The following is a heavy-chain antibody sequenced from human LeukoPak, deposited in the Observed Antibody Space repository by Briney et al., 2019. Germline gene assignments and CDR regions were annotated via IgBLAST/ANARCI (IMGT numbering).Heavy chain of an antibody. J-gene: IGHJ4*02. D-gene: IGHD3-10*01. CDR3: ARVPNYYGSGSLYFDY. CDR2: IYYSGST. Sequence: SSETLSLTCTVSGGSVSSGSYYWSWIRQPPGKGLEWIGYIYYSGSTNYNPSLKSRVTISVDTSKNQFSLKLSSVTAADTAVYYCARVPNYYGSGSLYFDYWGRETLVTVSS. V-gene: IGHV4-61*01. CDR1: GGSVSSGSYY.